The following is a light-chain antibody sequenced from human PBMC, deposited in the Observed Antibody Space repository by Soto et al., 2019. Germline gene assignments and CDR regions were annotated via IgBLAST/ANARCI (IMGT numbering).Light chain of an antibody. CDR2: GAS. J-gene: IGKJ5*01. CDR1: QSVSSSY. V-gene: IGKV3-11*01. Sequence: IVLTQSLCTLSLSQGERATLSCRASQSVSSSYLAWYQQKPGQAPRLLIYGASNRATGIPARFSGSGSGTDFTLTISSLEPEDFAVYYCQQRSNWPPITFGQGTRLEIK. CDR3: QQRSNWPPIT.